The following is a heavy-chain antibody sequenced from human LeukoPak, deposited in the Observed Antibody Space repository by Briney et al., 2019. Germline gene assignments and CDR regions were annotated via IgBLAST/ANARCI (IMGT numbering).Heavy chain of an antibody. J-gene: IGHJ3*02. CDR3: ARPYGDYLTDAFDI. V-gene: IGHV3-74*01. CDR1: GFTFSSYW. Sequence: GGSLRLSCAASGFTFSSYWMHWVRQAPGEGLVWVSRINSDERSTSYADSVKGRFTISRDNAKNTLYLQMNSLRAEDTAVYYCARPYGDYLTDAFDIWGQGTMVTVSS. D-gene: IGHD4-17*01. CDR2: INSDERST.